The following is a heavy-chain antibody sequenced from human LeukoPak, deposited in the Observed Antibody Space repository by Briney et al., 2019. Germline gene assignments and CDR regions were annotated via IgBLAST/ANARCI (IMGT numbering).Heavy chain of an antibody. D-gene: IGHD3-16*01. Sequence: GGSLRLSCAASGFTFDDYAMHWVRQAPGKGLEWVSSISWNSGSIGYADSVEGRFTISRDNAKNSLYLQMNSLRAEDTALYYCAKYMDIWGRGYFDYWGQGTLVTVSS. CDR3: AKYMDIWGRGYFDY. CDR1: GFTFDDYA. J-gene: IGHJ4*02. V-gene: IGHV3-9*01. CDR2: ISWNSGSI.